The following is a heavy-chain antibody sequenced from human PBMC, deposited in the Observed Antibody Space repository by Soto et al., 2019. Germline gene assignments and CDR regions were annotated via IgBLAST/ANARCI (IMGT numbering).Heavy chain of an antibody. CDR3: ATEPYSSPTYFAY. J-gene: IGHJ4*02. Sequence: QVQLQQWGAGLLKPSETLSLTCAVYGGSFSGYYWSWIRQPPGKGLEWIGEINHSGSTNYNPSLKSRVTISVDTSKNQFSVKLSSVTAADTAVYYCATEPYSSPTYFAYWGQGTLVTVSS. CDR2: INHSGST. V-gene: IGHV4-34*01. D-gene: IGHD6-13*01. CDR1: GGSFSGYY.